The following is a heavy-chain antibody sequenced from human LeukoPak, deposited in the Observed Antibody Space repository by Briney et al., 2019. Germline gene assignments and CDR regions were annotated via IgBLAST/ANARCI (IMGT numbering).Heavy chain of an antibody. CDR3: ARDGDGFLWGHFYYYYYGMDV. CDR2: ISSSSSYI. J-gene: IGHJ6*02. D-gene: IGHD5-24*01. CDR1: GFTLSSYS. Sequence: GGSLRLSCAASGFTLSSYSMNWVRQAPGKGLEWVSSISSSSSYIYYADSVKGRFTISRDNAKNSLYLQMNSLRAEDTAVYYCARDGDGFLWGHFYYYYYGMDVWGQGTTVTVSS. V-gene: IGHV3-21*01.